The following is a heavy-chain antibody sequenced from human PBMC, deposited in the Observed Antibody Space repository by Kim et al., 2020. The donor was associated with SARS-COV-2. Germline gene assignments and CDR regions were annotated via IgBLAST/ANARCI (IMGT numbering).Heavy chain of an antibody. CDR2: ISGSGGTT. D-gene: IGHD3-10*01. J-gene: IGHJ4*02. CDR1: GFTYSNNV. Sequence: GGSLRLSCAASGFTYSNNVMSWVRQAPGKGLEWVSAISGSGGTTYYADAVKGRFTISRDNFKNTLYLQMNSLRVEDTAVYYCTLGVLWFGGFPGYWGRGTLATVSS. CDR3: TLGVLWFGGFPGY. V-gene: IGHV3-23*01.